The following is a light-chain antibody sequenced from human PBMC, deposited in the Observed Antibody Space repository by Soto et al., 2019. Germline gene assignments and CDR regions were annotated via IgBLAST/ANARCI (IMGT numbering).Light chain of an antibody. Sequence: EIVLTQSPATLSVSPGERATLSCRASQAVSRNLAWYQQKPGQAPRLLISGASTRAAVVPARFSGSGSGTEFTLTISSLQSEDFAVYYCQQYDNWPPSTFGQGTKVDIK. CDR2: GAS. CDR1: QAVSRN. J-gene: IGKJ1*01. CDR3: QQYDNWPPST. V-gene: IGKV3-15*01.